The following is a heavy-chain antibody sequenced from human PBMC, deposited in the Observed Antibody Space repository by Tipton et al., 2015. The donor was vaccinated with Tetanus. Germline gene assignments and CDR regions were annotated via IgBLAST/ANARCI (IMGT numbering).Heavy chain of an antibody. CDR3: AGANFASSKKGPFDS. CDR1: GGSVRGGDHY. D-gene: IGHD5-24*01. Sequence: GLVKPSETLSLTCTVSGGSVRGGDHYWSWIRQPPGKGLEWLGYVSSGGASHSDYFLKSRISVSRDTSKNQFSLRLASVTAADTALYFCAGANFASSKKGPFDSGGQGTRVIVSA. CDR2: VSSGGAS. V-gene: IGHV4-61*08. J-gene: IGHJ5*01.